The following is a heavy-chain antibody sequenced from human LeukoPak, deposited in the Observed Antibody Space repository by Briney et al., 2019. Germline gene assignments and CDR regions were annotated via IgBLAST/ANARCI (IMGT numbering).Heavy chain of an antibody. CDR1: GGSISSGSYY. J-gene: IGHJ5*02. D-gene: IGHD3-9*01. V-gene: IGHV4-61*02. CDR3: AREYFRYSDA. CDR2: IYTSGST. Sequence: EASETLSLXCTVSGGSISSGSYYWSWIRQPAGKGLEWIGRIYTSGSTNYNPSLKSRVTISVDTPKNKFSLKLSSVTAADRAVYYCAREYFRYSDAWGKGTLVTVSS.